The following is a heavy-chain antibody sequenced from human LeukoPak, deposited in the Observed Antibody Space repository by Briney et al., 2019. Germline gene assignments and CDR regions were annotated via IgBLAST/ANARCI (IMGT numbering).Heavy chain of an antibody. CDR2: VSGSGGST. J-gene: IGHJ3*02. V-gene: IGHV3-23*01. CDR1: GFTFSSYA. Sequence: GGSLRLSCAASGFTFSSYAMSWVRQAPGKGLEWVSAVSGSGGSTYYADSVKGRFTISRDNSKNTLYLQMNSLRAEDTAVYYCAKMGTLVVAHGGLRLPDAFDIWGQGTMVTVSS. D-gene: IGHD2-2*01. CDR3: AKMGTLVVAHGGLRLPDAFDI.